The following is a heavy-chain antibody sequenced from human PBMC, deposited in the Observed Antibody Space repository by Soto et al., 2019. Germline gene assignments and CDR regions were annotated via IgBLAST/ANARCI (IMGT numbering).Heavy chain of an antibody. CDR1: GFTFSSYA. Sequence: GSLRLSCSASGFTFSSYAMHWVRQAPGKGLEYVSAISSNGGSTYYADSVKGRFTISRDNSKNTLYLQMSSLRAEDTAVYYCVKSATYCSSTSCYVDWFDPWGQGTLVTVSS. D-gene: IGHD2-2*01. CDR3: VKSATYCSSTSCYVDWFDP. V-gene: IGHV3-64D*06. CDR2: ISSNGGST. J-gene: IGHJ5*02.